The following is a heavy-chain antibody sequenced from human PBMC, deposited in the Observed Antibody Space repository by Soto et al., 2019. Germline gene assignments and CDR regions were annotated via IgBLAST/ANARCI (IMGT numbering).Heavy chain of an antibody. V-gene: IGHV4-59*01. CDR2: ISSSGTI. CDR3: ARDRKLVIPGNYYYYGMDV. CDR1: GGSIRDYF. J-gene: IGHJ6*02. D-gene: IGHD3-9*01. Sequence: QLQLQESGPGLVKPSETLSLTCSVSGGSIRDYFWTWIRQPPGKGLEWIGYISSSGTINYNSSLKRRVTISLDTYRNYFSLKLSSVTDADTAVYFCARDRKLVIPGNYYYYGMDVWGQGTTVTVSS.